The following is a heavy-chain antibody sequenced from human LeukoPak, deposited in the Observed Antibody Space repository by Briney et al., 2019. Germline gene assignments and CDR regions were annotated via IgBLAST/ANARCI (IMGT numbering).Heavy chain of an antibody. CDR1: GFKFGNYA. J-gene: IGHJ3*02. CDR2: IWFDGSNE. CDR3: ARALASGLLDASRVFDI. D-gene: IGHD2-15*01. V-gene: IGHV3-33*01. Sequence: PGGSLRLSCSASGFKFGNYAMHWVRQTPGRGLEWVAIIWFDGSNEYYADSVKGRFTIARDNSKNTLYLQMNSLRAEDTALYYCARALASGLLDASRVFDIWGQGTMVTVSS.